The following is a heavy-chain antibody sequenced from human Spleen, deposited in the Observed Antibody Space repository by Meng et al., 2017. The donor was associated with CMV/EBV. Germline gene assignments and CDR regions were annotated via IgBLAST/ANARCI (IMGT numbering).Heavy chain of an antibody. D-gene: IGHD3-10*01. CDR1: GFTFSSYS. Sequence: GESLKISCAASGFTFSSYSMNWVRQAPGKGLEWVAGIKEDGSEKYSVDSVKGRFTISRDSARSSVYLQMNSLTGADTAVYYCARDDGSGNVYDFYFGMDVWGPGTTVTVSS. V-gene: IGHV3-7*01. CDR3: ARDDGSGNVYDFYFGMDV. CDR2: IKEDGSEK. J-gene: IGHJ6*02.